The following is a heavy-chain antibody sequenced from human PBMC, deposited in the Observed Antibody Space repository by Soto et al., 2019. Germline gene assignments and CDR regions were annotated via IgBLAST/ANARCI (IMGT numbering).Heavy chain of an antibody. CDR1: GYTFTSYY. CDR3: AREWCSTTSCYGVDY. V-gene: IGHV1-46*01. Sequence: ASVKVSCKASGYTFTSYYMHWVRQAPGQGLEWMGIINPSGGSTSYAQKFQGRLTMTTDTSTSTAYMELRSLRSDDTAVYYCAREWCSTTSCYGVDYWGQGTLVTVSS. D-gene: IGHD2-2*01. J-gene: IGHJ4*02. CDR2: INPSGGST.